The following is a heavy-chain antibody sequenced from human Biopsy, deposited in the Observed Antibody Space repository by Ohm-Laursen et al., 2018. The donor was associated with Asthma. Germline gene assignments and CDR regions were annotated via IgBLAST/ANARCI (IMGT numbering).Heavy chain of an antibody. Sequence: GSSVKVSCKASGGTFSSNSINWVRQAPGQGLEWMGRIIPIFGPTNYAQKFQGRVTISADDSTSTAYMELSSLSSEDTALYYCAREPEYVRSSGALGYWGQGTLVTVSS. J-gene: IGHJ4*02. V-gene: IGHV1-69*15. CDR2: IIPIFGPT. D-gene: IGHD2-2*01. CDR1: GGTFSSNS. CDR3: AREPEYVRSSGALGY.